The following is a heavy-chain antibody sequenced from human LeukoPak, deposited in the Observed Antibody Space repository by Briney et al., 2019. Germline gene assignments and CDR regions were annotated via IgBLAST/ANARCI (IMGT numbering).Heavy chain of an antibody. V-gene: IGHV1-69*04. CDR3: ARETLWFGELLSIDY. J-gene: IGHJ4*02. CDR2: IIPILGIA. CDR1: GGTFSSYA. Sequence: ASVTVSCKASGGTFSSYAISWVRQAPGQGLEWMGRIIPILGIANYAQKFQGRVTITADKSTSTAYMELSSLRSEDTAVYYCARETLWFGELLSIDYWGQGTLVTVSS. D-gene: IGHD3-10*01.